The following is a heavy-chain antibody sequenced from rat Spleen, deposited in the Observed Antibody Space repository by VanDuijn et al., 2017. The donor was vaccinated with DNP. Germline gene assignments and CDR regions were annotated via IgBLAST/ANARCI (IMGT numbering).Heavy chain of an antibody. CDR2: ISYEDTNT. J-gene: IGHJ4*01. V-gene: IGHV5-22*01. CDR1: GFIFSDYN. Sequence: EVQLVESGGGLVQPGRSLKLSCVASGFIFSDYNMAWVRQAPKTGLEWVASISYEDTNTYYGDSVKGRFTISRDNAKSTLYLQMDRLRSEDTATYYCARHRTIMPYYYAMDAWGQGASVTVSS. CDR3: ARHRTIMPYYYAMDA. D-gene: IGHD1-12*01.